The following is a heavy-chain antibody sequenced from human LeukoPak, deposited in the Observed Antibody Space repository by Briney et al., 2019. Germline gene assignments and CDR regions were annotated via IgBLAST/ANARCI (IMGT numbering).Heavy chain of an antibody. Sequence: PSETLSLTCTVSGGSINNHYWSWIRQPPGKGLEWIGYIYYSGSTNYNPSLTGRVTISVDTSKNQFSLMLRSVTAADTAIYYCARYHFGSWTISYWGQGTMVSVSS. CDR1: GGSINNHY. CDR3: ARYHFGSWTISY. J-gene: IGHJ4*02. D-gene: IGHD3-10*01. V-gene: IGHV4-59*08. CDR2: IYYSGST.